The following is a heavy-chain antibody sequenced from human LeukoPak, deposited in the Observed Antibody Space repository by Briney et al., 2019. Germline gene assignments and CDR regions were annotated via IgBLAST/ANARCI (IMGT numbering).Heavy chain of an antibody. D-gene: IGHD3-3*01. CDR2: ISADNGET. Sequence: ASVKVSCKASGYTFTTYGVSWVRQAPGQGLEWMGWISADNGETNYAQNVQGRVTMTTDTFTSTAYMELRSLRSDDTAVYYCARDRSGYPYSTYFFDYWGQGTLVTVSS. J-gene: IGHJ4*02. V-gene: IGHV1-18*01. CDR1: GYTFTTYG. CDR3: ARDRSGYPYSTYFFDY.